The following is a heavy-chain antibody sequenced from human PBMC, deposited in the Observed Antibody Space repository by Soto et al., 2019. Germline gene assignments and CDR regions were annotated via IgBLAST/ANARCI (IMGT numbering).Heavy chain of an antibody. D-gene: IGHD2-2*01. CDR1: GGTFSSYT. CDR2: IIPILGIA. Sequence: QVQLVQSGAEVKKPGSSVKVSCKASGGTFSSYTISWVRQAPGQGLEWMGRIIPILGIANYAQKFQGRVTITADKSTRTAYMELRSLRSEDTAVYYCARDCSSTSCYAYPWGQGALVTASS. J-gene: IGHJ5*02. V-gene: IGHV1-69*08. CDR3: ARDCSSTSCYAYP.